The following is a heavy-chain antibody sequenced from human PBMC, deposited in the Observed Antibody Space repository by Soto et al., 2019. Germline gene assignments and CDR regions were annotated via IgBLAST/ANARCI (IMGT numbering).Heavy chain of an antibody. Sequence: QVQLVQSGAEVKKPGSSVKVSCKASGGTFSSYTISWVRQAPGQGLEWMGRIIPILGIANYAQKFQGRVTITADKSTSTAYMELSSLRSEDTAVYHCATAGGGSYYWFDPWGQGTLVTVSS. D-gene: IGHD1-26*01. V-gene: IGHV1-69*02. CDR2: IIPILGIA. J-gene: IGHJ5*02. CDR1: GGTFSSYT. CDR3: ATAGGGSYYWFDP.